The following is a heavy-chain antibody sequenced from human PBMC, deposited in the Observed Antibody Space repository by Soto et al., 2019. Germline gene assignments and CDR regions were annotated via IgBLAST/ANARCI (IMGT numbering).Heavy chain of an antibody. CDR3: ARGAPINYYDSSGYPLDAFDI. D-gene: IGHD3-22*01. J-gene: IGHJ3*02. CDR2: ISYDGSNK. CDR1: GFTFSSYA. V-gene: IGHV3-30*04. Sequence: GGSLRLSCAASGFTFSSYAMHWVRQAPGKGLEWVAVISYDGSNKYYADSVKGRFTISRDNSKNTLYLQMNSLRAEDTAVYYCARGAPINYYDSSGYPLDAFDIWGQGTMVTVSS.